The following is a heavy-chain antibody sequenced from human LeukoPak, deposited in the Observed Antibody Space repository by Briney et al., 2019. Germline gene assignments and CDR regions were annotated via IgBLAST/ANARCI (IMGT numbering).Heavy chain of an antibody. D-gene: IGHD3-22*01. CDR1: GGSISSGDYY. CDR2: IYYSGST. CDR3: ARADDSSGYCDY. V-gene: IGHV4-30-4*01. J-gene: IGHJ4*02. Sequence: SETLSLTCTVSGGSISSGDYYWSWIRQPPGKGLEWIGYIYYSGSTYYNPSLKSRVTISVDTSKNQFSLKLSSVTAADTAVYYCARADDSSGYCDYWGQGTLVTVSS.